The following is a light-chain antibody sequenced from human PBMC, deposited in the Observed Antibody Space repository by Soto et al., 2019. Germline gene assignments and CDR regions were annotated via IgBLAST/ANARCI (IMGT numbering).Light chain of an antibody. V-gene: IGLV2-14*01. CDR2: EVT. J-gene: IGLJ1*01. CDR3: NSYTTLSNRV. CDR1: SSDVGGYNY. Sequence: QSALTQPASVSGSPGQSITISCTGTSSDVGGYNYVSWYQQHPGQVPKLTIYEVTNRPSGVSSRFSGSKSGNTASLTISGLQAEDEADYYCNSYTTLSNRVFGTGTKLTVL.